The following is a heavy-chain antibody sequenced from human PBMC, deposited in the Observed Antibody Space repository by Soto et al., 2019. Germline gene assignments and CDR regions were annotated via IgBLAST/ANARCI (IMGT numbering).Heavy chain of an antibody. J-gene: IGHJ6*02. CDR3: ARDLWTDITILGVVITHGMDV. Sequence: PSEARSLRRAGSGGSNSRSNRWSRIRQPPGKGLEGIRVIYHSGSTNYNPSLKSRVTISVDKSKNQFSLKLSSVTAADTAVYYCARDLWTDITILGVVITHGMDVWVQGSTVA. D-gene: IGHD3-3*01. CDR2: IYHSGST. CDR1: GGSNSRSNR. V-gene: IGHV4-4*02.